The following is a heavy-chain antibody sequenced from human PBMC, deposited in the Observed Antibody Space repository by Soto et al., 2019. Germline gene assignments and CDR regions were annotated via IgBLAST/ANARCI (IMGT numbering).Heavy chain of an antibody. Sequence: SETLYLTCAVSGYSSSSGYYWGWIRRPPGQGLEWIGSSYHSGSTDYNPSLKSRVTLSVDTSKNQFSLKLSSVTAADTAVYYCAREGWYYGSGRGYYYGMDVWGQGTTVTVSS. CDR1: GYSSSSGYY. CDR3: AREGWYYGSGRGYYYGMDV. J-gene: IGHJ6*02. CDR2: SYHSGST. D-gene: IGHD3-10*01. V-gene: IGHV4-38-2*02.